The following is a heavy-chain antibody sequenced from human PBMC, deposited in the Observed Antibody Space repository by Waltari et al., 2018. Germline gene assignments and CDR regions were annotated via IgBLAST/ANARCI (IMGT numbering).Heavy chain of an antibody. CDR2: ILPIVDRD. D-gene: IGHD5-12*01. CDR1: GDTFKNYA. V-gene: IGHV1-69*04. J-gene: IGHJ4*02. CDR3: ARGYNYGPYYFDY. Sequence: QVQLVQSGAEVKRPGSSVKVSCKASGDTFKNYAISGVRQAPGLGLEWMGRILPIVDRDHYAQKFQGRLTITADKSTTTAYMELTGLTSEDTAVYYCARGYNYGPYYFDYWGQGTLVSVSS.